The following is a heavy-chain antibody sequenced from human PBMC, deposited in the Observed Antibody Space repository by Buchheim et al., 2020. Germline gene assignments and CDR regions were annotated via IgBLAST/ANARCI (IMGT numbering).Heavy chain of an antibody. CDR3: ARLGMRDDFWGGYPYYYYGLDV. D-gene: IGHD3-3*01. J-gene: IGHJ6*02. CDR2: IYPGDSDT. CDR1: GYSFTSYW. V-gene: IGHV5-51*01. Sequence: EVRLVQSGAEVNKPGESLKISCKGSGYSFTSYWIAWVRQMPGKGLEWMGIIYPGDSDTKYSPSFQGQVTISADKSITTAYLQWSGLKASDTAMYYCARLGMRDDFWGGYPYYYYGLDVWGQGTT.